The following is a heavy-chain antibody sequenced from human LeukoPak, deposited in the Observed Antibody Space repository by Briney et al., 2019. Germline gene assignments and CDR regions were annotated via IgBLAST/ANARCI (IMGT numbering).Heavy chain of an antibody. CDR2: IKQDGSEK. J-gene: IGHJ4*02. Sequence: GGSLRLSCAASGFTFSSYWMSWVRQASGKGLEWVANIKQDGSEKYYVDSVKGRFTISRDNAKNSLYLQMNSLRAEDTAVYYCARARFKGRFDYWGQGTLVTVSS. CDR3: ARARFKGRFDY. V-gene: IGHV3-7*01. CDR1: GFTFSSYW.